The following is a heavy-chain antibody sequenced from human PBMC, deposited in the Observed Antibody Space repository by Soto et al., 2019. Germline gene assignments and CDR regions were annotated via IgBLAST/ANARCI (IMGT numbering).Heavy chain of an antibody. CDR2: ITWNGVST. CDR3: ARDTSSGCDY. CDR1: GFTFSNYA. J-gene: IGHJ4*02. Sequence: PGGSLRLSCAASGFTFSNYAMSWVRQAPGKGLEWVSTITWNGVSTYYADSVKGRFTISRDNAKNSLYLQMNSLRVEDTAVYYCARDTSSGCDYWGQGTLVTVSS. D-gene: IGHD6-19*01. V-gene: IGHV3-23*01.